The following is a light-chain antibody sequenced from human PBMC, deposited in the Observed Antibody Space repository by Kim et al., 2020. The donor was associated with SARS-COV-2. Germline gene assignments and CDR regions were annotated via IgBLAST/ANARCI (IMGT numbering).Light chain of an antibody. CDR1: SNNVGDEG. Sequence: QAGLTQPPSVSKGLRETATLTCTGNSNNVGDEGAGWLQQYQGHPPKRLFYRNNNRPSGISERLSASRSGNTASLTITGLQPEDEADYYCSAWDRSLGAWVFGGGTQLTVL. CDR3: SAWDRSLGAWV. J-gene: IGLJ2*01. V-gene: IGLV10-54*01. CDR2: RNN.